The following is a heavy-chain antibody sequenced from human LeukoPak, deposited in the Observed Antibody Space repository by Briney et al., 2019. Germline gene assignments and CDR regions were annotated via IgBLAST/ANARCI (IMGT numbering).Heavy chain of an antibody. V-gene: IGHV4-61*02. Sequence: SETLSLTCTVSGGSISSSSYYWSWIRQPAGKGLEWIGRIYTSGSTNYNPSLKSRVTMSVDTSKNQFSLKLSSVTAADTAVYYCAREIREGSWRFDYWGQGTLVTVSS. CDR3: AREIREGSWRFDY. J-gene: IGHJ4*02. CDR1: GGSISSSSYY. D-gene: IGHD3-10*01. CDR2: IYTSGST.